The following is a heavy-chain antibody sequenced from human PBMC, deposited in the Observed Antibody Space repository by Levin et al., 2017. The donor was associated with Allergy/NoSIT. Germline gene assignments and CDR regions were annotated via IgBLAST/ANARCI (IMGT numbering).Heavy chain of an antibody. Sequence: PSETLSLTCTVSGGSISSGSYYWSWIRQPAGKGLEWIGRIYTSGSTNYNPSLKSRVTISVDTSKNQFSLKLSSVTAADTAVYYCARGAGAEVYWGQGTLVTVSS. D-gene: IGHD6-19*01. J-gene: IGHJ4*02. V-gene: IGHV4-61*02. CDR3: ARGAGAEVY. CDR2: IYTSGST. CDR1: GGSISSGSYY.